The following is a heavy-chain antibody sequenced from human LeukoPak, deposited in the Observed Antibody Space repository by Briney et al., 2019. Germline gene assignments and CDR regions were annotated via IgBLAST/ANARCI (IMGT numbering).Heavy chain of an antibody. CDR3: AREASGWYGHYYYYMDV. D-gene: IGHD6-19*01. J-gene: IGHJ6*03. Sequence: GGSLRLSCAASGFTFSSYSMNWVRQAPGKGLEWVSSISSSSSYIYYADSVKGRFTISRDNAKNSLYLQMNSLRAEDTAVYYCAREASGWYGHYYYYMDVWGKGTTVTVSS. CDR2: ISSSSSYI. V-gene: IGHV3-21*01. CDR1: GFTFSSYS.